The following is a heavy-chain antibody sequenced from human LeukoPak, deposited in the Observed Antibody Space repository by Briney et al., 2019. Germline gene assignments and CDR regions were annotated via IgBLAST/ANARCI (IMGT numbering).Heavy chain of an antibody. J-gene: IGHJ4*02. D-gene: IGHD6-13*01. CDR3: ARGYSSSWYFDY. Sequence: SETLSLTCAVYGGSFSGYYWSWIRQPPGKGLEWIGYIYYSGSTNYNPSLKSRVTISVDTSKNQFSLKLSSVTAADTAVYYCARGYSSSWYFDYWGQGTLATVSS. V-gene: IGHV4-59*01. CDR1: GGSFSGYY. CDR2: IYYSGST.